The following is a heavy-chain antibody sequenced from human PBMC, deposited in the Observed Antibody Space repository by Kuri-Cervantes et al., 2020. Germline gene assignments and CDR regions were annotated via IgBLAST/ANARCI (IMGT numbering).Heavy chain of an antibody. CDR1: GFTFSSYS. J-gene: IGHJ3*02. D-gene: IGHD2-21*01. Sequence: GSLRLSCAASGFTFSSYSMNWVRQAPGKGLEWVSSISSSSSYIYYADSVKGRFTISRDNAKNSLYLQMNSLRAEDTAVYYCAKCIYSHTYHDAFDIWGQGTLVTVSS. CDR3: AKCIYSHTYHDAFDI. CDR2: ISSSSSYI. V-gene: IGHV3-21*01.